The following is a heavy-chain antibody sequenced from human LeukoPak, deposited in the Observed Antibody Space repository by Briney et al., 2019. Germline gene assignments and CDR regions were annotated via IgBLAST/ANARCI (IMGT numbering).Heavy chain of an antibody. V-gene: IGHV3-23*01. J-gene: IGHJ4*02. D-gene: IGHD3-22*01. CDR1: GFTFSSYA. CDR2: ISGSGGST. Sequence: GGSLRLSCAASGFTFSSYAMSWVRQAPGKGLEWVSAISGSGGSTYYAGSVKGRFTISRDNSKNTLYLQMNSLRAEDTAVYYCAKDLYYYDSSGYPFDYWGQGTLVTVSS. CDR3: AKDLYYYDSSGYPFDY.